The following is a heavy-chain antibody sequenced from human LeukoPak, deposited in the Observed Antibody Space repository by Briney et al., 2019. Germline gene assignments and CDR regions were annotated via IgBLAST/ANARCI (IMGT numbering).Heavy chain of an antibody. D-gene: IGHD3-3*01. J-gene: IGHJ6*03. CDR2: ISPDGNNK. V-gene: IGHV3-30*04. Sequence: PGGSLTLSCDASGFTFTTYPMHWVRQAPGKGLEWLTLISPDGNNKDYADSVKGRFTISRDNSKNKLYLQMASLTTDDAAIYYCATGALPTGFLELIRPGNYFSNYMGVWGKGTMVIVSS. CDR1: GFTFTTYP. CDR3: ATGALPTGFLELIRPGNYFSNYMGV.